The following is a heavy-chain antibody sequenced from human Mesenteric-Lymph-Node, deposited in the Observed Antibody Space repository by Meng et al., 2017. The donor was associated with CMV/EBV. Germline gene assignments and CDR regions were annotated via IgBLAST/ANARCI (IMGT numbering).Heavy chain of an antibody. Sequence: SFSDYYWSWIRQSPGKGLEWIGELNHSGSTNYTPSLKSRVTVSVDTSKHQFSLKVSSVTAADTAVYYCARDTINCDITRCYVSWFDSWGQGTLVTVSS. J-gene: IGHJ5*01. CDR3: ARDTINCDITRCYVSWFDS. CDR2: LNHSGST. V-gene: IGHV4-34*01. D-gene: IGHD2-2*01. CDR1: SFSDYY.